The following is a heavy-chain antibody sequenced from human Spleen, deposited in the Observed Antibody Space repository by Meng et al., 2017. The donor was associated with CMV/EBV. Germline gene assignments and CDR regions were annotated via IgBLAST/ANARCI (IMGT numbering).Heavy chain of an antibody. CDR2: ISSNGNYI. J-gene: IGHJ4*02. V-gene: IGHV3-21*01. D-gene: IGHD3-22*01. CDR1: GFSFISHS. Sequence: SGFSFISHSMHWVRQAPGKGLEWVACISSNGNYIYYADSVKGRFTISRDNAKNSLYLQMNSLRAEDTAVYYCAREKRGTLVVTLVDHWGQGSLVTVSS. CDR3: AREKRGTLVVTLVDH.